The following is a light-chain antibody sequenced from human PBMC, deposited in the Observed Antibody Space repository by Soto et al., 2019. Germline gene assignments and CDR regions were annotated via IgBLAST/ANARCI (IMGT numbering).Light chain of an antibody. J-gene: IGKJ3*01. CDR1: QNVGNY. V-gene: IGKV3-11*01. Sequence: RVMTQSPVTLSVSPGERVTLSCRASQNVGNYLAWYQEKPGQAPRLLISDSSNRATGIPARFSGSGSGTDFTLTISGLEPDDFALYFCQQRADWPITFGPGTKVDV. CDR2: DSS. CDR3: QQRADWPIT.